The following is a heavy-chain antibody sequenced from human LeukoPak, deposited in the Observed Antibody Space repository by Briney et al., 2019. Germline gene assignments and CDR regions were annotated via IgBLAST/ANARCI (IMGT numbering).Heavy chain of an antibody. D-gene: IGHD5-24*01. CDR1: GFTFSSYW. CDR2: IRQDGSEK. V-gene: IGHV3-7*01. Sequence: PGGSLRLSCAASGFTFSSYWMNWVRQAPGKGLEWVANIRQDGSEKYYVDSVKGRFTISRDNAKNSLYLQMNSLRAEDTAVYYCTKEGRWPQFRGYYFDYWGQGTLVTVSS. J-gene: IGHJ4*02. CDR3: TKEGRWPQFRGYYFDY.